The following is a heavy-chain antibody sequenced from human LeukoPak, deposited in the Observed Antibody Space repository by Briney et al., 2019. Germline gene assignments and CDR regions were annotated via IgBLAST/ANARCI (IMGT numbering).Heavy chain of an antibody. CDR3: AKAATTRYYYGMDV. V-gene: IGHV3-23*01. CDR2: ISGSGGST. CDR1: GFTFSNYW. D-gene: IGHD4-17*01. Sequence: GGSLRLSCAASGFTFSNYWMHWVRQAPGKGLVWVSAISGSGGSTYYADSVKGRFTISRDNSKNTLYLQMNSLRAEDTAVYYCAKAATTRYYYGMDVWGKGTTVTVSS. J-gene: IGHJ6*04.